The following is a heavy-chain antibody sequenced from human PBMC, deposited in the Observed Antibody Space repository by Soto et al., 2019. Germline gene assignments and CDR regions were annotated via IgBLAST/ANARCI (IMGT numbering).Heavy chain of an antibody. J-gene: IGHJ5*02. CDR2: ISPGSRYP. Sequence: GGSMRLSCAGSGFTFGDSYMSWIRQAPGKGLEWLSYISPGSRYPAYADSVKGRFTISRDNAKRSLYLQMISLTAEDTAIYYCVRGGGGGLFDPWGQGTMVTVSS. CDR1: GFTFGDSY. V-gene: IGHV3-11*06. CDR3: VRGGGGGLFDP. D-gene: IGHD2-15*01.